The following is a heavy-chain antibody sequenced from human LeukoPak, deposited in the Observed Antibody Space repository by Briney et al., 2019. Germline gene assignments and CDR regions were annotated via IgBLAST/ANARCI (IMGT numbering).Heavy chain of an antibody. CDR1: GGSFSGYY. V-gene: IGHV4-34*01. CDR3: ARDPVPRGQQQLVQGWFDP. CDR2: INHSGST. D-gene: IGHD6-13*01. J-gene: IGHJ5*02. Sequence: PSETLSLTCAVYGGSFSGYYWSWIRQPPGKGLERIGEINHSGSTNYNPSLKSRVTISVDTSKNQFSLKLSSVTAADTAVYYCARDPVPRGQQQLVQGWFDPWGQGTLVTVSS.